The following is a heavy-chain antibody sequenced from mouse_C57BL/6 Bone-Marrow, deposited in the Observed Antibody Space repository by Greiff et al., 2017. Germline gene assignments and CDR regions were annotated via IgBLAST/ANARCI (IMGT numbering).Heavy chain of an antibody. CDR3: ARSEVLFDVFAY. CDR1: GYTFTSYG. V-gene: IGHV1-81*01. D-gene: IGHD1-1*01. J-gene: IGHJ3*01. CDR2: IYPRSGNT. Sequence: VQLQQSGAELARPGASVKLSCKASGYTFTSYGISWVKQRTGQGLEWIGEIYPRSGNTYYNEKFKGKATLNADKSSSTAYMELRSLTSEDSAVYVCARSEVLFDVFAYWGQGTLVTVSA.